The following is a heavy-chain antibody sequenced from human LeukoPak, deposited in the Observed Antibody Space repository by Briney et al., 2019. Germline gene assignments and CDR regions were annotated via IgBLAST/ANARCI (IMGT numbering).Heavy chain of an antibody. CDR3: ARVVTPRAGYSSQFEDY. Sequence: PGGSLRLSCAASGFTFSSYSMNWVRQAPGKGREWVSSISSSSSYIYYADSVKGRFTISRDNAKNSLYLQTNSLRAEDTAVYYCARVVTPRAGYSSQFEDYWGQGTLVTVSS. CDR2: ISSSSSYI. D-gene: IGHD6-19*01. CDR1: GFTFSSYS. J-gene: IGHJ4*02. V-gene: IGHV3-21*01.